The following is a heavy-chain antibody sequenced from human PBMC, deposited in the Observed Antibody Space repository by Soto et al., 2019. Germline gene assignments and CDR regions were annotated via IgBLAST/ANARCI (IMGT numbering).Heavy chain of an antibody. CDR1: GFTFNSYA. V-gene: IGHV3-48*01. J-gene: IGHJ4*02. CDR3: AAGAPGSGTSLXDY. Sequence: GGSLRLSCAASGFTFNSYAMNWVRQAPGKGLEWVSYITSGSSTIHYADSVMGRFTISRDNAKNSLYLQLNSLRAEDTAVYYCAAGAPGSGTSLXDYWGQGTLVTVSS. CDR2: ITSGSSTI. D-gene: IGHD1-1*01.